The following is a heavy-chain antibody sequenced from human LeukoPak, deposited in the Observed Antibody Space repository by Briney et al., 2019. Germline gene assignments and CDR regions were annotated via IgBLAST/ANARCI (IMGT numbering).Heavy chain of an antibody. V-gene: IGHV4-61*08. Sequence: SETLSLTCTVSGGSVGSGGYYWSWSRQPPGGGLEWIGDIYYIRNTNYNPSLKSRVTMSLDPSKNQFSLKLNSVTAADTAVYYCARTQSQSGSYRYYFAYWGQGTLVTVSS. D-gene: IGHD1-26*01. CDR1: GGSVGSGGYY. CDR2: IYYIRNT. CDR3: ARTQSQSGSYRYYFAY. J-gene: IGHJ4*02.